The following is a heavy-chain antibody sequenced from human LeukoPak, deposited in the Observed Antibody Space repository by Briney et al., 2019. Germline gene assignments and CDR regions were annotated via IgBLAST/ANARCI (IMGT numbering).Heavy chain of an antibody. CDR2: FNPNSGGT. CDR3: ARASWNDGLDV. J-gene: IGHJ6*04. CDR1: GHTFTGYY. V-gene: IGHV1-2*06. Sequence: ASVKVSCKTSGHTFTGYYMHWVRQAPGQGLEWMGRFNPNSGGTNCAQKFQGRVTMTRDTSISTAYMELSRLRSDDTAVYYCARASWNDGLDVWGKGTTVTVSS. D-gene: IGHD1-1*01.